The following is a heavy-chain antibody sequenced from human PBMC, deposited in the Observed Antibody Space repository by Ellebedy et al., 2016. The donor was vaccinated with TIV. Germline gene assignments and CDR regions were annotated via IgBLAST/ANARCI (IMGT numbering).Heavy chain of an antibody. D-gene: IGHD3-10*01. CDR3: ARDKGNYNDEYGLLGMDV. CDR2: ITWNGRST. V-gene: IGHV3-20*04. J-gene: IGHJ6*02. CDR1: AFTFDDYG. Sequence: GESLKISCAASAFTFDDYGMSWVRQVPGRGLEWVSGITWNGRSTGYADSVKGRFTVSRDISKNTLSLHMNSLRAEDTAVYYCARDKGNYNDEYGLLGMDVWGQGTTVTVSS.